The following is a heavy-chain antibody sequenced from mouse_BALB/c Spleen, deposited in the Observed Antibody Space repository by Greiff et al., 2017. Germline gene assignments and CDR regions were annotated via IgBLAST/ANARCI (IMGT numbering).Heavy chain of an antibody. V-gene: IGHV5-6-5*01. CDR2: ISSGGST. Sequence: EVQLVESGGGLVKPGGSLKLSCAASGFTFSSYAMSWVRQTPEKRLEWVASISSGGSTYYPDSVKGRFTISRDNARNILYLQMSSLRSEDTAMYYCARGDYGYDWFAYWGQGTLVTVSA. CDR3: ARGDYGYDWFAY. CDR1: GFTFSSYA. D-gene: IGHD2-2*01. J-gene: IGHJ3*01.